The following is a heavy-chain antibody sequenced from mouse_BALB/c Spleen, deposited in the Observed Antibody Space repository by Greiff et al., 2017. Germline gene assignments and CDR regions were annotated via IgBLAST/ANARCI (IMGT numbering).Heavy chain of an antibody. D-gene: IGHD1-1*01. CDR3: ARDCWRGYGSVYAMDY. CDR2: IWAGGST. V-gene: IGHV2-9*02. J-gene: IGHJ4*01. CDR1: GFSLTSYG. Sequence: QVQLKESGPGLVAPSQSLSITCTVSGFSLTSYGVHWVRQPPGKGLEWLGVIWAGGSTNYNSALMSRLSISKDNSKSQVFLKMNSLQTDDTAMYYCARDCWRGYGSVYAMDYWGQGTSVTVSS.